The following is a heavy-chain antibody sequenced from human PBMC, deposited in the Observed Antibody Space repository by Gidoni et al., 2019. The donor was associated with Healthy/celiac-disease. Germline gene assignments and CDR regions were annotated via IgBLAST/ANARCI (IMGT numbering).Heavy chain of an antibody. D-gene: IGHD3-22*01. J-gene: IGHJ1*01. CDR1: GFSLSTSGVG. CDR3: AHGGNYDSSGGRYFQH. V-gene: IGHV2-5*02. CDR2: IYWDDDK. Sequence: QITLKESGPTLVKHTQTLTLNCTFSGFSLSTSGVGVGWIRQPPGKALEWLALIYWDDDKRYSPSLKSRLTITKDTSKNQVFLTMTNMDPVDTATYYCAHGGNYDSSGGRYFQHWGQGTLVTVSS.